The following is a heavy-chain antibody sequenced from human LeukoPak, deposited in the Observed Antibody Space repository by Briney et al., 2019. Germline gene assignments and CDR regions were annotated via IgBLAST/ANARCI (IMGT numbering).Heavy chain of an antibody. Sequence: KPSETLSLTCAVYGVSFSGYYWSWIRQPPGKGLEWIGEINHSASTNYNPSLKSRVTISVDTSKNQFSLKLSSVTAADTAVYYCARAGRTIFGVVFLSRGPAVSMDVWGQGTTVTVSS. D-gene: IGHD3-3*01. CDR2: INHSAST. V-gene: IGHV4-34*01. CDR1: GVSFSGYY. J-gene: IGHJ6*02. CDR3: ARAGRTIFGVVFLSRGPAVSMDV.